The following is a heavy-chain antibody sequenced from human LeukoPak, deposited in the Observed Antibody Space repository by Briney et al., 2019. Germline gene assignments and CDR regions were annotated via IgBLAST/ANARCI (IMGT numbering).Heavy chain of an antibody. CDR3: CRHGPRGPFASGTSWVYYGMDV. CDR2: ISGSGGST. V-gene: IGHV3-23*01. J-gene: IGHJ6*04. CDR1: GFTFSSYA. D-gene: IGHD3-10*01. Sequence: GGSLRLSCAPSGFTFSSYAMSWVRQAPGKGLEWVSSISGSGGSTYYADSVKGRFTISRDNSKNTLYLQTSSLRAEDTAVYYCCRHGPRGPFASGTSWVYYGMDVWGKGTTVTVSS.